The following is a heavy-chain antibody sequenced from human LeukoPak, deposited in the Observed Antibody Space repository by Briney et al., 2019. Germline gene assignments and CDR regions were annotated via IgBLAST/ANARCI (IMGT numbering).Heavy chain of an antibody. D-gene: IGHD3-22*01. V-gene: IGHV3-15*01. Sequence: GASLRLSCAASGFTFSNAWMSWVRQAPGKWLEWVGRIRSKTDGGTTDYAAPVKGRFTISRDDSKNTLYLQMNSLKTEDTAVYYCARDGNYCDSSGYIKFDPWGQGTLFTVSS. J-gene: IGHJ5*02. CDR3: ARDGNYCDSSGYIKFDP. CDR2: IRSKTDGGTT. CDR1: GFTFSNAW.